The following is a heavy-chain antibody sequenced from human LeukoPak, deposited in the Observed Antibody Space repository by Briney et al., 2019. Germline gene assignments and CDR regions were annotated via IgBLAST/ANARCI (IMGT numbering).Heavy chain of an antibody. J-gene: IGHJ5*02. D-gene: IGHD1-26*01. Sequence: ASVTVSCKASGYAFTRHYMHWVRQAPGQGLEWMGLINPSGSSTIYAQKFQGRVTMTRDMSTSTDYMELSTLRSEDTAVYYCARDNSVGDYAWWFDPWGQGTLVTVSS. CDR3: ARDNSVGDYAWWFDP. CDR2: INPSGSST. V-gene: IGHV1-46*01. CDR1: GYAFTRHY.